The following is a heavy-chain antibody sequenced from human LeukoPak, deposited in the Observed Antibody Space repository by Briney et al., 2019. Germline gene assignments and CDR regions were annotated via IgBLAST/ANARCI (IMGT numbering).Heavy chain of an antibody. CDR1: GGSISSYY. Sequence: PSETLSLTCAVSGGSISSYYWSWIRQPPGKGLEWIGYIYYSGSTNYNPSLKSRVTISVDTSKNQFSLKLSSVTAGDTAVYYCARDRRNWNYDYFDYWGQGTLVTVSS. V-gene: IGHV4-59*01. CDR3: ARDRRNWNYDYFDY. CDR2: IYYSGST. J-gene: IGHJ4*02. D-gene: IGHD1-7*01.